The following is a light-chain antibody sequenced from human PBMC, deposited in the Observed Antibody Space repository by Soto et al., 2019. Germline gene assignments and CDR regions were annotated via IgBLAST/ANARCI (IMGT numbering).Light chain of an antibody. CDR1: QGISSR. J-gene: IGKJ4*01. CDR2: TAS. V-gene: IGKV1-12*01. Sequence: SPFSVSTSANDRVTITCRASQGISSRLAWYQQKPGKAPKLLIYTASSLQSGVPSRFSGSGSGTDFTLTISSLQPEDFATYDFQLATSHPLSFAVGTTV. CDR3: QLATSHPLS.